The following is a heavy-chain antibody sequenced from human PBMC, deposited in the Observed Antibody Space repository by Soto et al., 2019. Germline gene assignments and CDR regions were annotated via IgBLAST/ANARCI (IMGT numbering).Heavy chain of an antibody. CDR2: ILSNYNT. Sequence: EVQLLDSGGGLVQPGGSLTLSCVASGFRFRDYTMSWVRQAPGKVLESISVILSNYNTYYTDSVRGRFTISRDSSKNMLYLEMNSLRAEDTAVYSCARRVNGYFDYWGQGALVTVSS. CDR3: ARRVNGYFDY. J-gene: IGHJ4*02. V-gene: IGHV3-23*05. CDR1: GFRFRDYT. D-gene: IGHD2-8*01.